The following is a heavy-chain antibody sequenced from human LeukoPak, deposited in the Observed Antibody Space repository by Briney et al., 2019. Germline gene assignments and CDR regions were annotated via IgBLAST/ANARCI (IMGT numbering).Heavy chain of an antibody. D-gene: IGHD4-17*01. J-gene: IGHJ4*02. Sequence: GRSLRLSCAASGFTFSSYTMHWVRQAPGKGLEWVAVISYDGNNNYYADSVKGRFTISRDNSKNTLYLQMNSLRAEDTAVYYCARSLLGDYPCFHFWGQGTLVTVSS. CDR1: GFTFSSYT. CDR2: ISYDGNNN. V-gene: IGHV3-30-3*01. CDR3: ARSLLGDYPCFHF.